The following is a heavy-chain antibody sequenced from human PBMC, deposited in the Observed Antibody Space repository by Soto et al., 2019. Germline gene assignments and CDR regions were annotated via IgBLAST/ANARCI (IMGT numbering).Heavy chain of an antibody. Sequence: PGGSLRFSCAASGFTFSNIWMSWVRRSPEKGPEWVASISPDGGEIYYVDSVKGRFTISRDNTRNSLYLQMNSLRAEDTAVYYCAKGPRWGQGTLVTVSS. CDR1: GFTFSNIW. CDR2: ISPDGGEI. CDR3: AKGPR. V-gene: IGHV3-7*01. J-gene: IGHJ4*02.